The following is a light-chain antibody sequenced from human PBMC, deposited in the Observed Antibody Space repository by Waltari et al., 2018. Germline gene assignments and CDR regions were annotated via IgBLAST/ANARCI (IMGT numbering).Light chain of an antibody. CDR1: RSTLGNTY. CDR2: RNN. J-gene: IGLJ3*02. V-gene: IGLV1-47*01. Sequence: QSVLTQPPSASVTPGQRVTIPCSGSRSTLGNTYVYWYQQLPGTAPKLLIYRNNQRPSGVPDRFSGSKSGTSASLAISGLRSEDEADYYCAVWDDSLSGRVFGGGTKVTVL. CDR3: AVWDDSLSGRV.